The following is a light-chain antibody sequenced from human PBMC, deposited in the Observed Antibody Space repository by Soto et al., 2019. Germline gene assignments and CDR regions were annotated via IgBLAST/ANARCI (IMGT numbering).Light chain of an antibody. V-gene: IGLV2-14*01. Sequence: QSALAQPASVSGSPGQSITISCTGTRSDIGRYNYVSWYQQHPGEAPKLLIYGVTYRPSGVSARFSGSKSGSTASLTISGLQAEDEADYYCSSYSTTTSPHVLFGGGTKLTVL. CDR2: GVT. CDR3: SSYSTTTSPHVL. CDR1: RSDIGRYNY. J-gene: IGLJ2*01.